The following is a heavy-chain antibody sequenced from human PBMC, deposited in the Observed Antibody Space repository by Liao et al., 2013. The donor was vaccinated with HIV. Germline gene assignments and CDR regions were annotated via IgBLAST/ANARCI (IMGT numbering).Heavy chain of an antibody. Sequence: QLQLQESGPRLVKPSQTLSLTCAVSSGSIISVASSWSWIRQPAGKGLEWIGRIYASGSTNYNPSLKSRVTISEDTSKNQFSLNLSSVTAADTAVYYCARAAPRGILYWYFDLWGRGTLVTVSS. V-gene: IGHV4-61*02. J-gene: IGHJ2*01. CDR2: IYASGST. D-gene: IGHD3-10*01. CDR3: ARAAPRGILYWYFDL. CDR1: SGSIISVASS.